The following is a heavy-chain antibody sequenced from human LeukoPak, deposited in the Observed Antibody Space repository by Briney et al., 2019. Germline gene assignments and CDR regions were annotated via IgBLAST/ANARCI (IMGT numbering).Heavy chain of an antibody. D-gene: IGHD2-2*01. CDR1: GYSFTSYW. CDR3: ARDSGYQGY. Sequence: GESLKISCKGSGYSFTSYWIGWVRQMPGKGLEWVANIKQDGSEKYYVDSVKGRFTISRDNAKNSLYLQMNSLRAEDTAVYYCARDSGYQGYWGQGTLVTVSS. J-gene: IGHJ4*02. V-gene: IGHV3-7*01. CDR2: IKQDGSEK.